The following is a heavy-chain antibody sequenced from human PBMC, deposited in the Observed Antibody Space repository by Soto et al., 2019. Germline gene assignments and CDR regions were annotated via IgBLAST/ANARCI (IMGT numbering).Heavy chain of an antibody. J-gene: IGHJ4*02. CDR2: VNPNSGNA. CDR3: ARGWGRWPHEKPGDY. Sequence: QVQLVQSGAEVKKPGASVKVSCKASGYTFTTYDINWVRQATGQGLEWMGWVNPNSGNAGYAQQFQGRVTMTRNTGISTVYMERSSLTSEDTAVYYCARGWGRWPHEKPGDYWGQGTLVTVSS. V-gene: IGHV1-8*01. D-gene: IGHD3-16*01. CDR1: GYTFTTYD.